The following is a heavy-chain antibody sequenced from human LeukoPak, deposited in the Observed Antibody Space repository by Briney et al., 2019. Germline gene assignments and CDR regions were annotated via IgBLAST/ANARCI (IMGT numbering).Heavy chain of an antibody. Sequence: GGSLRLSCAASGFTFSSYGMHWVRQAPGKGLEWVAFIRYDGGNKYYADSVKGRFTISRDNSKNTLYLQMKSLRAEDTAVYYCAKEGCSSTSCAPYYYYYMDVWGKGTTVTVSS. CDR1: GFTFSSYG. J-gene: IGHJ6*03. CDR3: AKEGCSSTSCAPYYYYYMDV. V-gene: IGHV3-30*02. D-gene: IGHD2-2*01. CDR2: IRYDGGNK.